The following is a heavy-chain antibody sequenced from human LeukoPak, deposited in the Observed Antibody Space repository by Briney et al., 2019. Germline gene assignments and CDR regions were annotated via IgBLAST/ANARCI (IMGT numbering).Heavy chain of an antibody. CDR2: INPNSGGT. CDR1: GGTFSSYA. V-gene: IGHV1-2*02. D-gene: IGHD5-24*01. Sequence: ASVKVSCKASGGTFSSYAISWVRQAPGQGLEWMGWINPNSGGTNYAQKFQGRVTMTRDTSISTAYMELSRLRSDDTAVYYCARIRDGYNTGVVDYWGQGTLVTVSS. CDR3: ARIRDGYNTGVVDY. J-gene: IGHJ4*02.